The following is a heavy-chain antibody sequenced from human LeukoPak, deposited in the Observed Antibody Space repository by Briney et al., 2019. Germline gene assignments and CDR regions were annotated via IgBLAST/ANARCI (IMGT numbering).Heavy chain of an antibody. Sequence: RASVKVSCKASGYTFTGYYMHWVRQAPGQGLEWMGWINPNSGGTNYAQKFQGRVTMTRDTSISTAYMELSRLRSDDTAVYYCARDLYSGDPPAYYMDVWGKGTTVTVSS. V-gene: IGHV1-2*02. J-gene: IGHJ6*03. CDR2: INPNSGGT. D-gene: IGHD1-26*01. CDR1: GYTFTGYY. CDR3: ARDLYSGDPPAYYMDV.